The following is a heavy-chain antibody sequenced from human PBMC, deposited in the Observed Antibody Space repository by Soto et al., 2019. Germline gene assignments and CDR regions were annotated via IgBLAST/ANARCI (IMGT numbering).Heavy chain of an antibody. CDR3: ASFRSDYFDY. CDR1: GGSVSSDSHY. CDR2: VYYSGST. V-gene: IGHV4-61*01. Sequence: SETLSLTCTVSGGSVSSDSHYWSWVRQPPGKGLEWLGYVYYSGSTNYNPSLKSRVTISVDTSKNQFSLKLSSVTAADTAVYYCASFRSDYFDYWGQGTLVTVSS. J-gene: IGHJ4*02.